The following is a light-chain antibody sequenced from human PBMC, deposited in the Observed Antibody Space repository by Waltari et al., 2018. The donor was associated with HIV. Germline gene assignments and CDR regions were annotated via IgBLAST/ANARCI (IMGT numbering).Light chain of an antibody. J-gene: IGLJ1*01. Sequence: QSALTQPASVSGSPGQSVTISCTGPSSDVGAYNYVPWYQQHPGKVPKLMIYQVRNRPSGISDRFSGSKSGNTASLIISGLQAEDEADYYCTSQTDRGTFVFGPGTKVTVL. CDR3: TSQTDRGTFV. CDR2: QVR. CDR1: SSDVGAYNY. V-gene: IGLV2-14*01.